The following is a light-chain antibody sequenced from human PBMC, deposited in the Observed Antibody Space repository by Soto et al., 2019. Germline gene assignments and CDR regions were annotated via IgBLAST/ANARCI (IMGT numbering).Light chain of an antibody. Sequence: QSVLTQPPSASGTPGQRVTISCSGSSSNIGSNTVNWYQQLPGTAPKLLIYSNNQRPSGVPDRFSGSESGTSASLAISGLQSEDEADYYCAAWDDSLNGLSWVFGGGTKLTVL. CDR2: SNN. J-gene: IGLJ3*02. CDR1: SSNIGSNT. V-gene: IGLV1-44*01. CDR3: AAWDDSLNGLSWV.